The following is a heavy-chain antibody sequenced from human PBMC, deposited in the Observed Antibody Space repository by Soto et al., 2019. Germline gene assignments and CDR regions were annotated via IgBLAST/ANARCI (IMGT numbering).Heavy chain of an antibody. D-gene: IGHD3-9*01. J-gene: IGHJ4*02. CDR2: IYYSGTT. CDR1: GGSISSSSCY. CDR3: ARHRGYYDILTGYYTELNFDY. Sequence: SETLSRTCTVSGGSISSSSCYWGWIRQPPGKGLEWIGSIYYSGTTYYNPSLKSRVTISVDTSKNQFSLKLSSVTAADTAVYYCARHRGYYDILTGYYTELNFDYWGQGTLVTVSS. V-gene: IGHV4-39*01.